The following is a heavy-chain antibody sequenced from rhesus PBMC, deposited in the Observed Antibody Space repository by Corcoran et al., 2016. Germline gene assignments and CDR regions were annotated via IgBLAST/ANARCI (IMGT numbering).Heavy chain of an antibody. V-gene: IGHV4-99*01. D-gene: IGHD5-42*01. J-gene: IGHJ4*01. CDR1: GYSLRSGHF. CDR2: FIGHNGRS. CDR3: VRGTPPDN. Sequence: QLHLQESGPGLVKPSETLSLTCAVSGYSLRSGHFLGWSRSPPGKGLEYIGYFIGHNGRSYYYNASLESRVTISKDTSTNMFFLTLSSVTAADTAVYFCVRGTPPDNWGQGVLVTVSS.